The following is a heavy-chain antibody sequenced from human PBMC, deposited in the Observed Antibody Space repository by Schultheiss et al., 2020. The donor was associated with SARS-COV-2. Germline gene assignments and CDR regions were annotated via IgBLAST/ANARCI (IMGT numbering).Heavy chain of an antibody. V-gene: IGHV5-51*01. CDR2: IYPGDSDT. J-gene: IGHJ5*02. D-gene: IGHD6-13*01. CDR3: ARQKQRSSSWSYNWFDP. CDR1: GYSFTSYW. Sequence: GGSLRLSCKGSGYSFTSYWIGWVRQMPGKGLEWMGIIYPGDSDTRYSPSFQGQVTISADKSISTAYLQWSSLKASDTAMYYCARQKQRSSSWSYNWFDPWGQGTLVTVSS.